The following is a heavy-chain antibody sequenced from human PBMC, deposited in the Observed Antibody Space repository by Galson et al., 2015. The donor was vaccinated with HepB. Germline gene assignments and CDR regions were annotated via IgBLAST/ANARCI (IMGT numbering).Heavy chain of an antibody. CDR2: INPNSGGT. CDR1: GYTFSGYY. J-gene: IGHJ6*02. D-gene: IGHD1-26*01. V-gene: IGHV1-2*02. CDR3: ARVIVGATFYYYGMDV. Sequence: SVKVSCKASGYTFSGYYMHWVRQAPGQGLEWMGWINPNSGGTNYAQKFHGRVTMTRDKYLSTAYMELSRLRSDDTALYYCARVIVGATFYYYGMDVWGQGTTVTVSS.